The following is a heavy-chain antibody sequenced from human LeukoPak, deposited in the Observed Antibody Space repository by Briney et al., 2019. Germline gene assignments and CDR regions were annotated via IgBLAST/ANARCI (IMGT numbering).Heavy chain of an antibody. V-gene: IGHV2-5*02. CDR1: GFSLSTSGVG. D-gene: IGHD6-13*01. CDR2: IYWDDDK. Sequence: ESGPTLVKPTQTLTLTCTFSGFSLSTSGVGVGWIRQPPGKALEWLALIYWDDDKRYSPSLKSRLTITKDTSKNQVVLTMTNMDPADTATYYCALQGEAAAVDPWGQGTLVTVSS. CDR3: ALQGEAAAVDP. J-gene: IGHJ5*02.